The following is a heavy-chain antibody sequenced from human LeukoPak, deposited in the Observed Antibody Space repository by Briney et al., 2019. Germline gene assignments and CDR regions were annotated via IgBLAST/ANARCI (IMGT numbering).Heavy chain of an antibody. CDR1: GYSISSGYY. Sequence: SETLSLTCTVSGYSISSGYYWGWIRQPPGKELEWIGSIYHSGSTYYNPSLKSRVTISVDTSKNQFSLKLSSVTAADTAVYYCARVYDSSGYSHHYFDYWGQGTLVTVSS. D-gene: IGHD3-22*01. V-gene: IGHV4-38-2*02. CDR2: IYHSGST. J-gene: IGHJ4*02. CDR3: ARVYDSSGYSHHYFDY.